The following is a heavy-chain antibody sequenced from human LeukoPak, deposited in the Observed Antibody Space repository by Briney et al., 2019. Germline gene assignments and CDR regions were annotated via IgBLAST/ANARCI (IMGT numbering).Heavy chain of an antibody. CDR3: ARGPYSYDSSGAFDI. J-gene: IGHJ3*02. CDR1: GGSISSYY. Sequence: SETLSLTCTVSGGSISSYYWSWIRQPPGKGLEWIGYNFHSVTTNYNPSLQSRVFISVDTSKNQFSLKLSSVTAADTAVYFCARGPYSYDSSGAFDIWGQGTMVTVSS. D-gene: IGHD3-22*01. V-gene: IGHV4-59*08. CDR2: NFHSVTT.